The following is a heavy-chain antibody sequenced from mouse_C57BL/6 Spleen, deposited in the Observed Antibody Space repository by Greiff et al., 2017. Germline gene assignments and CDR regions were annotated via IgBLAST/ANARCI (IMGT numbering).Heavy chain of an antibody. D-gene: IGHD1-1*01. J-gene: IGHJ4*01. CDR3: ARSESGSSYPDYDAMDY. CDR2: FHPYNDDT. Sequence: QVQLKESGAELVKPGASVKMSCKASGYTFTTYPIEWMKQNHGKSLEWIGNFHPYNDDTKYNEKFKGKATLTVEKSSSTVYLELSRLTSDDSDDYYCARSESGSSYPDYDAMDYWGQGTSVTVSA. CDR1: GYTFTTYP. V-gene: IGHV1-47*01.